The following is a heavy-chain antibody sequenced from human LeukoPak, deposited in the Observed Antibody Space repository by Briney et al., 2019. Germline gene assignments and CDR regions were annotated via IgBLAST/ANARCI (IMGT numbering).Heavy chain of an antibody. D-gene: IGHD3-22*01. V-gene: IGHV1-2*04. CDR2: INPNSGGT. J-gene: IGHJ4*02. Sequence: GASVKVSCKASGYTFTGYYMHWVRQAPGQGLEWMGWINPNSGGTNYVQKFQGWVTMTRDTSISTAYMELSRLRSDDTAVYYCAREPSPVGDYYDSSGTFDYWGQGTLVTVSS. CDR3: AREPSPVGDYYDSSGTFDY. CDR1: GYTFTGYY.